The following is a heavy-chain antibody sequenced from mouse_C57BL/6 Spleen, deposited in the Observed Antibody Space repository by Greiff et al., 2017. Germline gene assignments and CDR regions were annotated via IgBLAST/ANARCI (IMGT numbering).Heavy chain of an antibody. D-gene: IGHD1-1*01. CDR3: TITSGVPFAY. J-gene: IGHJ3*01. Sequence: VQLQQSGAELVRPGASVTLSCKASGYTFTDYEMHWVKQTPVHGLEWIGAIDPETGGTAYNQKFTGKAILTADKSSSTAYMELRSLTSEDSAGYYCTITSGVPFAYWGQGTLVTVSA. V-gene: IGHV1-15*01. CDR1: GYTFTDYE. CDR2: IDPETGGT.